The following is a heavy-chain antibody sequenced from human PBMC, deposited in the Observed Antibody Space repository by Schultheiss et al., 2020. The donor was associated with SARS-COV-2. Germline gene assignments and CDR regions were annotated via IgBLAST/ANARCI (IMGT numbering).Heavy chain of an antibody. CDR1: GFIFSDSA. D-gene: IGHD2-21*02. CDR3: STAYGDYYYYNGMDV. CDR2: IRSKANNYAT. Sequence: GGSLRLSCVASGFIFSDSAMHWVRQASGKGLEWVGRIRSKANNYATTYAASVKGRFTISRDDSKNTAYLQMTSLKSEDTAVYYCSTAYGDYYYYNGMDVWGQGTTVTVSS. J-gene: IGHJ6*02. V-gene: IGHV3-73*01.